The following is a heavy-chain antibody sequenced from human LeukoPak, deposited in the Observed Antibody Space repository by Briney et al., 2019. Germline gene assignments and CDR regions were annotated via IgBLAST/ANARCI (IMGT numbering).Heavy chain of an antibody. D-gene: IGHD2-2*01. V-gene: IGHV1-2*02. CDR1: GYSFADYY. Sequence: ASVKVSCKASGYSFADYYMHWVRQAPGQGLEWMGWINPNSGGTNYAQKFQGRVTMTRDTSISTAYMELSRLRSDDTAVYYCARSSKPDYWGQGTLVTVSS. CDR3: ARSSKPDY. CDR2: INPNSGGT. J-gene: IGHJ4*02.